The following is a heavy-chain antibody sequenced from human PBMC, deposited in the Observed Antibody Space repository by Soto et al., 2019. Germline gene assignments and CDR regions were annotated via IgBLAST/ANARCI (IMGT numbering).Heavy chain of an antibody. J-gene: IGHJ4*02. V-gene: IGHV4-34*01. CDR2: INHSGST. D-gene: IGHD2-15*01. CDR3: ASGLHVFYSLFSFEQRFDY. Sequence: SETLSLTCAVYGGSFSGYYWSWIRQPPGKGLEWIGEINHSGSTNYNPSLKSRVTISVDTSKNQFSLKLSSVTAADTAVYYCASGLHVFYSLFSFEQRFDYWGQGTLVTVSS. CDR1: GGSFSGYY.